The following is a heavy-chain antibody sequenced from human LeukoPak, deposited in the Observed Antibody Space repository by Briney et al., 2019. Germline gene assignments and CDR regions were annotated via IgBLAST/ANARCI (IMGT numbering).Heavy chain of an antibody. V-gene: IGHV3-48*01. J-gene: IGHJ4*02. CDR1: GFTFSSYS. Sequence: GESLRLSCAASGFTFSSYSMNWLRQAPGKGLEWLSYISSGSRTIYYADSVKGRFTVSRDNAKSSLYLQMNSLRAEDTAVYYCARESISGHRDFDYWGQGALVTVSS. D-gene: IGHD1-26*01. CDR2: ISSGSRTI. CDR3: ARESISGHRDFDY.